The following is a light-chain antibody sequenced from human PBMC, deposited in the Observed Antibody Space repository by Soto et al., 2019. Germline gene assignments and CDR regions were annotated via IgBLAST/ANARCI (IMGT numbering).Light chain of an antibody. CDR2: GAS. Sequence: EMVLSQAPGALSMFGRERASLSWRVSQSVSSSYLAWYQQKPGQAPRLLIYGASSRATGIPDRFSGSGSGTDFTLTISRLEPEDFAVYYCQQYGSSPLTFGGGTKVDIK. CDR1: QSVSSSY. CDR3: QQYGSSPLT. V-gene: IGKV3-20*01. J-gene: IGKJ4*01.